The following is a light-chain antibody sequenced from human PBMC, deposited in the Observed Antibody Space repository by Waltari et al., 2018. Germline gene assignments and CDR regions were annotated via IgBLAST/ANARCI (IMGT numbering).Light chain of an antibody. Sequence: DVGMTQSPPSLPVTLGQPASISCRSSQSHVQTDGNPSLNWFQQRPGQPPRRLIHRISRRESGVPDRFSCSVSGTEFTLKISRLEAGDVGVYYCRQGSHWPRTFGQRTKLEI. V-gene: IGKV2-30*02. J-gene: IGKJ2*01. CDR3: RQGSHWPRT. CDR1: QSHVQTDGNPS. CDR2: RIS.